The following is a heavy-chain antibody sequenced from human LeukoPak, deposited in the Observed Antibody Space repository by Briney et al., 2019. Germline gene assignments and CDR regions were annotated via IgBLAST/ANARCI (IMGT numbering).Heavy chain of an antibody. Sequence: GGSLRLSCAASGLTFSSNCMSWVRQAPGKGLEWVSFIYSGGNTYYADSVKGRFTISRDNSKHTVHLQMNSLRAEDTAMYYCARRAGDYSHPYDYWGQGTLVTVSS. J-gene: IGHJ4*02. V-gene: IGHV3-53*01. CDR1: GLTFSSNC. CDR3: ARRAGDYSHPYDY. CDR2: IYSGGNT. D-gene: IGHD3-22*01.